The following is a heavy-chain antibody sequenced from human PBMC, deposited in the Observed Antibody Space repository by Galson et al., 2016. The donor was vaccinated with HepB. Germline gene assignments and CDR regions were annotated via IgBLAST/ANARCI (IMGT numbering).Heavy chain of an antibody. CDR3: ARDMFGEYDQ. CDR2: MNPDGTTI. D-gene: IGHD3-10*02. J-gene: IGHJ4*02. Sequence: SLRLSCAASGFTLSNYCVHWVRQSPGKGQVWVSRMNPDGTTINYGDSVRGRFTISRDSAKNTVYLQMNSLRVEDTAMYYCARDMFGEYDQWGQGTLVTVSS. CDR1: GFTLSNYC. V-gene: IGHV3-74*01.